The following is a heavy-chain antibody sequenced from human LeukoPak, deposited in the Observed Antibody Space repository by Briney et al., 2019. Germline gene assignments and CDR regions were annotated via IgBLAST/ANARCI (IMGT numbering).Heavy chain of an antibody. V-gene: IGHV3-30*04. Sequence: PGGSLRLSCAASGFTFSSYAMHWVRQAPGKGLEWVAVISYDGSNKYYADSVKGRFTISRDNSKNTLYLQMNSLRAEDTAVYYRAKVSAGGSVELLDFDYWGQGILVTVSS. D-gene: IGHD1-26*01. J-gene: IGHJ4*02. CDR1: GFTFSSYA. CDR2: ISYDGSNK. CDR3: AKVSAGGSVELLDFDY.